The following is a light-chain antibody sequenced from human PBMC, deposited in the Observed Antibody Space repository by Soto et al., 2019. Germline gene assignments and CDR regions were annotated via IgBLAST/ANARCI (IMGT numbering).Light chain of an antibody. V-gene: IGLV2-14*03. CDR3: TSYSGSTTLGI. Sequence: QSALTQPASVSGSPGQSITISCTGTSSDVGGYNYVSWYQQHPGKASKLIIYDVSDRPSGVSTRFSGSKSGNTASLTISGLQAEDEADYYCTSYSGSTTLGIFGTGTKVTVL. J-gene: IGLJ1*01. CDR2: DVS. CDR1: SSDVGGYNY.